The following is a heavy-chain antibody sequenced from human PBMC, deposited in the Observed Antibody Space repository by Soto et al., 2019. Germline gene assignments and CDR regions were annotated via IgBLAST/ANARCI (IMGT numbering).Heavy chain of an antibody. Sequence: PXETLSLTCSVSGCSISSFSKNWIRQAPGKGLEWIGCIYDSGDANYNPSLKSRVTISLDTSKNQSSLELSSVTAADTAVYYCVSSRTAVFGDALDIWALGTMVT. CDR2: IYDSGDA. J-gene: IGHJ3*02. V-gene: IGHV4-59*03. D-gene: IGHD3-3*01. CDR1: GCSISSFS. CDR3: VSSRTAVFGDALDI.